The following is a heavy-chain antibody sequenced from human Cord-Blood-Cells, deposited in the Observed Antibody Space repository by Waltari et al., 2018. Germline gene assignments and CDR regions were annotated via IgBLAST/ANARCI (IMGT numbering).Heavy chain of an antibody. Sequence: QVQLQESGPGLVKPSQTLSLTCTVSAGSISSGSYYWSWIRQPAGKGLEWIGYIYTSGSTNYNPSLKSRVTISVDTSKNQFSLKLSSVTAADTAVYYCARVYNWNYYFDYWGQGTLVTVSS. CDR3: ARVYNWNYYFDY. J-gene: IGHJ4*02. V-gene: IGHV4-61*09. D-gene: IGHD1-7*01. CDR1: AGSISSGSYY. CDR2: IYTSGST.